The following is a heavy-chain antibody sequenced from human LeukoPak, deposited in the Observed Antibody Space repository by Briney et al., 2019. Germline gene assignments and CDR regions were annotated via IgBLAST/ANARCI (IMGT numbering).Heavy chain of an antibody. CDR1: GFTFDDYA. V-gene: IGHV3-9*01. CDR2: ISWNSGSI. D-gene: IGHD6-6*01. J-gene: IGHJ6*02. CDR3: AKDLEYSSSSDGMDV. Sequence: SLRLSCAASGFTFDDYAMHWVRQAPGKGLEWVSGISWNSGSIGYADSVKGRFTISRDNAKNSLYLQMNSLRAEDTALYYCAKDLEYSSSSDGMDVWGQGTTVTVSS.